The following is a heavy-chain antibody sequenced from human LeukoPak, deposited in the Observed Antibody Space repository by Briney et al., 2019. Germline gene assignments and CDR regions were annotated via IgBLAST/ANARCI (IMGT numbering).Heavy chain of an antibody. CDR3: ARVGTWELQRVFDY. CDR1: GFTFTDYW. D-gene: IGHD1-26*01. CDR2: IQRGGSES. V-gene: IGHV3-7*01. J-gene: IGHJ4*02. Sequence: GGSLRLSCAASGFTFTDYWMTWVRQVPGKGLEWVANIQRGGSESYYVDSVKGRFTISRVNAKNSLYLQMDSLRVEDTAVYYCARVGTWELQRVFDYWGQGTPVTVSS.